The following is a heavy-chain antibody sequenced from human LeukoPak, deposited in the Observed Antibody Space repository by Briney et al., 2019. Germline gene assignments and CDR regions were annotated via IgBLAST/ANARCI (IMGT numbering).Heavy chain of an antibody. CDR3: ARAFTVALYMDV. Sequence: GGSLRLSCAASGFTFSSYAMSWVRQAPGKGLEWVSAISGSGGSTYYADSVKGRFTISRDNSKNTLYLQMNSLRAEDTAVYYCARAFTVALYMDVWGKGTTVTVSS. J-gene: IGHJ6*03. V-gene: IGHV3-23*01. CDR1: GFTFSSYA. CDR2: ISGSGGST. D-gene: IGHD4-23*01.